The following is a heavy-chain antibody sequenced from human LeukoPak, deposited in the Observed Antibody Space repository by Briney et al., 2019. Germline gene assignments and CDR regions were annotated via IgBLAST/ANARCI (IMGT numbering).Heavy chain of an antibody. J-gene: IGHJ4*02. Sequence: GRSLRLSCAASGFAFSSQAMGWVRQAPGKGLEWVSVISDSGSLTYYADSVKGRFTISRDNSKKTLFLQLNSLRAEDTAIYYCAKDARRTDGWYYFDYWGQGALVTVSS. CDR2: ISDSGSLT. CDR1: GFAFSSQA. V-gene: IGHV3-23*01. CDR3: AKDARRTDGWYYFDY. D-gene: IGHD6-19*01.